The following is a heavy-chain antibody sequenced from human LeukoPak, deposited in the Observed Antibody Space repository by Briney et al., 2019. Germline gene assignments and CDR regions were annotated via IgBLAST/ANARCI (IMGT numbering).Heavy chain of an antibody. CDR3: ARRITIFGVAYDY. J-gene: IGHJ4*02. CDR2: IKQDGSEK. CDR1: GFTFSSYW. Sequence: GGSLRLSCAASGFTFSSYWMSWVRQAPGKGLEWVANIKQDGSEKYYVDSVKGRFTISRDNAKNSLYLQMNSLRAEDTAMYYCARRITIFGVAYDYWGQGTLVTVSS. D-gene: IGHD3-3*01. V-gene: IGHV3-7*01.